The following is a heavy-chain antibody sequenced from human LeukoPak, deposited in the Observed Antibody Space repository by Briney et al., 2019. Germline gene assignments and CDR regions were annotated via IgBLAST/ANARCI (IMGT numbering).Heavy chain of an antibody. CDR3: AKDKLGTSSLPFDY. J-gene: IGHJ4*02. D-gene: IGHD7-27*01. CDR2: ISGSYGGT. Sequence: GGSLRLSCAASGFTFNTYAMSWVRQAPGKGLEWVSAISGSYGGTYYADSVKGRFSISRDNSKNTLYLQMNRLRAEDTAVYYCAKDKLGTSSLPFDYWGQGTLVTVSS. V-gene: IGHV3-23*01. CDR1: GFTFNTYA.